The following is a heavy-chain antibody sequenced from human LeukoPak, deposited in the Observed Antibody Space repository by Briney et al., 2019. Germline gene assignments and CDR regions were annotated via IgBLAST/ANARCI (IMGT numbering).Heavy chain of an antibody. CDR2: IFSDDNT. D-gene: IGHD2-21*02. CDR1: GFAISTNY. J-gene: IGHJ4*02. Sequence: GGSLRLSCAASGFAISTNYMNWVRRAPGKGLEWVSVIFSDDNTYYADSVKGRFTISRDISKNTVYLQTNSLRAEDTAVYYCATLRWGQVDSWGQGTLVTVSS. V-gene: IGHV3-53*01. CDR3: ATLRWGQVDS.